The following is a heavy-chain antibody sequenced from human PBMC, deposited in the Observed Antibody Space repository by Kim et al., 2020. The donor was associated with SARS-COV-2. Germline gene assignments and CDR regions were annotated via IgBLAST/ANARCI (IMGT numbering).Heavy chain of an antibody. Sequence: SETLSLTCAAYGDPVNGYYRSWIRQPPGKGLEWIGEIKYERSTEYKPSLESRVTMSLDSSKSEITLRLTSLTDAATADSDCELGRSVDCLLHQSHSYDV. CDR1: GDPVNGYY. CDR3: ELGRSVDCLLHQSHSYDV. J-gene: IGHJ3*01. CDR2: IKYERST. V-gene: IGHV4-34*01. D-gene: IGHD3-9*01.